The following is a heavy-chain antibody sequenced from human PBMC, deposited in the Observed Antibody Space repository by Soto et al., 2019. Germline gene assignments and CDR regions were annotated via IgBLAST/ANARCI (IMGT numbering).Heavy chain of an antibody. Sequence: PGESLKISCKGSGYSFTSYWIGWVRQMPGKGLEWMGIIYPGDSDTRYSPSFQGQVTISADKSISTAYLQWSSLKASDTAMYYCARPRRDGYNYYYYGMDVWGQGTTVTVSS. D-gene: IGHD5-12*01. V-gene: IGHV5-51*01. J-gene: IGHJ6*02. CDR2: IYPGDSDT. CDR3: ARPRRDGYNYYYYGMDV. CDR1: GYSFTSYW.